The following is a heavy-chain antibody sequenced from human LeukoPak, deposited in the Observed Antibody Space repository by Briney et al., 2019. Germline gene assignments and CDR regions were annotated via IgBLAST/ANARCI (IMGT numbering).Heavy chain of an antibody. Sequence: PGGSLRLSCAASGFTVSSNYMSWVRQAPGKGLEWVSVIYSGGNTYYAESVKGRFTISRDNSKNTVSLQMNSLRDEDTAVYFCAVSRIVGEVDVFDMWGQGTMVTVSS. CDR3: AVSRIVGEVDVFDM. D-gene: IGHD1-26*01. CDR2: IYSGGNT. CDR1: GFTVSSNY. J-gene: IGHJ3*02. V-gene: IGHV3-66*01.